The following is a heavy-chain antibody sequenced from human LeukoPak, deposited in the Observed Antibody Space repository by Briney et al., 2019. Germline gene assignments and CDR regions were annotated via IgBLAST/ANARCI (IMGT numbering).Heavy chain of an antibody. CDR2: IYPGDSDT. CDR3: ARAAIEYSSSSHIDY. Sequence: GESLKISCKGSGYSFTSYWIGWVRPMPGKGLEWMGIIYPGDSDTRYSPSFQGQVTISADKSISTAYLQWSSLKASDTAMYYCARAAIEYSSSSHIDYWGQGTLVTVSS. D-gene: IGHD6-6*01. CDR1: GYSFTSYW. J-gene: IGHJ4*02. V-gene: IGHV5-51*01.